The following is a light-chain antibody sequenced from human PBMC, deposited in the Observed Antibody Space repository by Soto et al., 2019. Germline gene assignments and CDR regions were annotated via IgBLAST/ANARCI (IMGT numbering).Light chain of an antibody. V-gene: IGLV2-14*03. Sequence: QSALTQPASVSGSPGQSITISCTGTSSDIGGYNYVSWYQHHPDKAPKFIIYDVSNRPSGVSNRFSGSKSGNTASLTISGLQAEDEAAYYCSSYTSSNTPVLFGGVTKLTVL. CDR3: SSYTSSNTPVL. CDR1: SSDIGGYNY. J-gene: IGLJ2*01. CDR2: DVS.